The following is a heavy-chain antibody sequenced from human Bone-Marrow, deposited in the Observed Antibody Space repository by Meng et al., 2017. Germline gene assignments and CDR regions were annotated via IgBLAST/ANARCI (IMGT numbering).Heavy chain of an antibody. CDR1: GFTFSSYA. J-gene: IGHJ4*02. Sequence: GESLKISCAASGFTFSSYAMSGVRQAPGKGLEWVSDISGSGGSTYYADSVKGRFTISRDNSKNTLYLQMNSLRAEDTAVYYCAKGGYVSGSSYSPIDYWGQGTLVTVSS. CDR3: AKGGYVSGSSYSPIDY. CDR2: ISGSGGST. V-gene: IGHV3-23*01. D-gene: IGHD3-10*01.